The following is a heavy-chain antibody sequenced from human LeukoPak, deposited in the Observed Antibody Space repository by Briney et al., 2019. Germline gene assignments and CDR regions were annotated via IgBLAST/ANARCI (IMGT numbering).Heavy chain of an antibody. CDR2: ISSSGTTI. J-gene: IGHJ4*01. D-gene: IGHD1-26*01. CDR1: GFTFSSYS. V-gene: IGHV3-48*04. Sequence: GGSLRLSCAASGFTFSSYSMNWVRQAPGKGLEWVSYISSSGTTIYYADSVKGRFTISRDNAKNSLFLQVNSLRAEDTAVYYCARSSGTYHFDYWGHGTLVTVSS. CDR3: ARSSGTYHFDY.